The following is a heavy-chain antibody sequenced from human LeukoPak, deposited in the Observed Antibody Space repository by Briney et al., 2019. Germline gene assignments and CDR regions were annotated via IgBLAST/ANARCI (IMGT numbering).Heavy chain of an antibody. D-gene: IGHD1-14*01. CDR3: ARVFSRYDNWFDP. Sequence: SVKVSCKASIYTFTSYGIRWARQAPGQGLEWMGGISAYTGNTTYAQKLQGRVTMTTDTSTSTDYMALRSLRSDDTAVYYCARVFSRYDNWFDPWGQGTLVTVSS. CDR2: ISAYTGNT. J-gene: IGHJ5*02. V-gene: IGHV1-18*01. CDR1: IYTFTSYG.